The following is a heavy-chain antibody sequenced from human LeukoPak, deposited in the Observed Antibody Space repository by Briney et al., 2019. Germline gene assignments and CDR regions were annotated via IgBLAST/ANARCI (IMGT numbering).Heavy chain of an antibody. CDR2: IASDGSHT. CDR3: ARERQDTIVHSGAFDI. CDR1: GFTFSTYF. D-gene: IGHD3-10*01. Sequence: GRSLRLSCAASGFTFSTYFMHWVRQAPGKGLEWVAVIASDGSHTFYVESVKGRFTISRDNSKNTLYLQMNSLRAEDTAVYSCARERQDTIVHSGAFDIWGQGTIVTVSS. V-gene: IGHV3-30-3*01. J-gene: IGHJ3*02.